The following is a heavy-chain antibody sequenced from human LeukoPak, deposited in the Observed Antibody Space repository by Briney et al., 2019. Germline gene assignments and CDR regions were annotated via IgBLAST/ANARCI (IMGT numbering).Heavy chain of an antibody. J-gene: IGHJ4*02. V-gene: IGHV4-34*01. CDR2: INHSGST. D-gene: IGHD3-3*01. CDR3: ARGHYDFWSGYRSQNFDY. Sequence: SETLSLTCTVYGGSFSGYYWSWIRQPPGKGLEWIGEINHSGSTNYNPSLKSRVTISVDTSKNQFSLKLSSVTAADTAVYYCARGHYDFWSGYRSQNFDYWGQGTLVTVSS. CDR1: GGSFSGYY.